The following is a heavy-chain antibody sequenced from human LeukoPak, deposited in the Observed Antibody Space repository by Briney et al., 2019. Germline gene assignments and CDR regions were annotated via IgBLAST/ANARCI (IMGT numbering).Heavy chain of an antibody. CDR2: IYHSGST. D-gene: IGHD3-3*01. Sequence: ASETLSLTCTVSGGSISSSSYYWGWIRQPPGKGLEWIGSIYHSGSTYYNPSLKSRVTISVDTSKNQFSLKLSSVTAADTAVYYCARRPGDFWSDIDAFDIWGQGTMVTVSS. J-gene: IGHJ3*02. CDR3: ARRPGDFWSDIDAFDI. CDR1: GGSISSSSYY. V-gene: IGHV4-39*07.